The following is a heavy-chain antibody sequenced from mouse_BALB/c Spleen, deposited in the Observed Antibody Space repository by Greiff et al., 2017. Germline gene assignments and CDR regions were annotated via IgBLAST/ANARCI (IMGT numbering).Heavy chain of an antibody. J-gene: IGHJ2*01. CDR1: GFTFSSYA. CDR3: ARGHYGSTYFDY. CDR2: ISSGGST. Sequence: KLVESGGGLVKPGGSLKLSCAASGFTFSSYAMSWVRQTPEKRLEWVASISSGGSTYYPDSVKGRFTISRDNARNILYLQMSSLRSEDTAMYYCARGHYGSTYFDYWGQGTTLTVSS. V-gene: IGHV5-6-5*01. D-gene: IGHD1-1*01.